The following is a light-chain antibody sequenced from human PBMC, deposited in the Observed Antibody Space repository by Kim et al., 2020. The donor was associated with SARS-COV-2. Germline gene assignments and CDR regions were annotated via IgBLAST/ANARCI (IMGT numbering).Light chain of an antibody. CDR1: QSISSW. CDR2: DAS. J-gene: IGKJ2*03. Sequence: SASVGDGVTITCRASQSISSWLAWYQQKRGKAPKLLIYDASTLESGVPSRFSGSGSGTKFTLTITSLQPDDFATYYCQQYDSFLYSFGQGTKLEI. CDR3: QQYDSFLYS. V-gene: IGKV1-5*01.